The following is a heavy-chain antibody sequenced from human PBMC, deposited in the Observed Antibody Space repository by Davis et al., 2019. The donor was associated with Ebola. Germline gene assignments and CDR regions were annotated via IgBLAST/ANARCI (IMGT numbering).Heavy chain of an antibody. D-gene: IGHD2-21*02. J-gene: IGHJ4*02. V-gene: IGHV1-8*01. Sequence: ASVKVSCKASGYTFTSYDINWVRQAPGQGLEWMGWINPTSGNTGYAQKFQGRITMTRSTSVSTAYMELSSLRSEDTAVYYCARDLVVTATDYWGQGTLVTVSS. CDR2: INPTSGNT. CDR3: ARDLVVTATDY. CDR1: GYTFTSYD.